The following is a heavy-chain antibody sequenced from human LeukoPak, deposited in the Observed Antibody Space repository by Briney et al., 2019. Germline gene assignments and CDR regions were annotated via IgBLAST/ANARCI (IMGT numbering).Heavy chain of an antibody. CDR1: GFTFSSSW. CDR2: INSDGSST. V-gene: IGHV3-74*01. J-gene: IGHJ4*02. Sequence: GGSLRLSCAASGFTFSSSWMHWGRQAPEKGLVWVSRINSDGSSTSYADSVKGRFTISRDNAKNTLDLQMNSLRAEDTAVYYCARRSSGSPPYYFDYWGQGTLVTVSS. CDR3: ARRSSGSPPYYFDY. D-gene: IGHD1-26*01.